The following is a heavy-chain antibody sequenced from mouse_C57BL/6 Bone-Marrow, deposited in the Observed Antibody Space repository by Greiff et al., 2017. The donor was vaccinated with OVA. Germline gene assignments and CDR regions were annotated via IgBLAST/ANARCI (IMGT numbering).Heavy chain of an antibody. V-gene: IGHV5-12*01. Sequence: EVKLVESGGGLVQPGGSLKLSCAASGFTFSDYYMYWVRQTPEKRLEWVAYISTGGGSTYYPDTVKGRFTISRDNANNTLYLQLSRLKSEDTAMYDCARQGYGHSGFDYWGQGTTLTVSS. CDR2: ISTGGGST. D-gene: IGHD2-10*02. CDR1: GFTFSDYY. J-gene: IGHJ2*01. CDR3: ARQGYGHSGFDY.